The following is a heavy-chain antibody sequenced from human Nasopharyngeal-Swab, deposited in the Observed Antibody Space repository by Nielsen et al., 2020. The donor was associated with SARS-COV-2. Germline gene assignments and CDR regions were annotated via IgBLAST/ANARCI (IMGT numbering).Heavy chain of an antibody. D-gene: IGHD6-13*01. Sequence: GESLKISCTASGFTFKNAWMNWVRQAPGKGLEWVSSISSSSSYIYYADSVKGRFTISRDNAKNSLYLQMNSLRAEDTAVFYCVRLSIAAAGVDFWGQGTLVTVSS. J-gene: IGHJ4*02. CDR1: GFTFKNAW. CDR3: VRLSIAAAGVDF. V-gene: IGHV3-21*01. CDR2: ISSSSSYI.